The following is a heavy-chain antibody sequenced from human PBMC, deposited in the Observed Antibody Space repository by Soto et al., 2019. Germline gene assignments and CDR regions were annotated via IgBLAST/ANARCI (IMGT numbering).Heavy chain of an antibody. D-gene: IGHD3-10*01. J-gene: IGHJ4*02. CDR2: INWNGDST. CDR3: AKSRNSRLYFYDY. Sequence: PGGSLRLSCAASGFRFDDYGMSWVRQVPGKGLEWVSGINWNGDSTGYADSVKGRFTISRDKAKNSLYLQMNSLRDEDTALYYCAKSRNSRLYFYDYWGQGTLVTLSS. V-gene: IGHV3-20*04. CDR1: GFRFDDYG.